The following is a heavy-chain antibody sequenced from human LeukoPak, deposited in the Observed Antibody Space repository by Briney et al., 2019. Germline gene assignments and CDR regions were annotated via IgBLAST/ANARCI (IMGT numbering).Heavy chain of an antibody. Sequence: PSQTLSLTCTVSGGSISSGSYYWSWIRQPAGKGLEWIGRIYTSGSTNYNPSLKSRVTISVDTSKNQFSLKLSSVTAADTAVYYCARAPIYGRNSLGEGTAYCGEGT. V-gene: IGHV4-61*02. CDR1: GGSISSGSYY. D-gene: IGHD4-23*01. CDR3: ARAPIYGRNSLGEGTAY. J-gene: IGHJ4*02. CDR2: IYTSGST.